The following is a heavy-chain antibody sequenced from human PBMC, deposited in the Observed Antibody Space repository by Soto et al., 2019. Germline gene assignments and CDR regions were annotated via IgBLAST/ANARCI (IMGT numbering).Heavy chain of an antibody. CDR1: GYTFTGYC. CDR3: ARDRRGPYYDFWSGPTHYFDY. J-gene: IGHJ4*02. Sequence: QVQLVQSGAEVKKPGASVKVSCKASGYTFTGYCMHWVRQAPGQGLEWMGWINPNSGGTNYAQKFQGWVTMTRDTSISTAYMELSRLRSDDTAVYYCARDRRGPYYDFWSGPTHYFDYWGQGTLVTVSS. CDR2: INPNSGGT. D-gene: IGHD3-3*01. V-gene: IGHV1-2*04.